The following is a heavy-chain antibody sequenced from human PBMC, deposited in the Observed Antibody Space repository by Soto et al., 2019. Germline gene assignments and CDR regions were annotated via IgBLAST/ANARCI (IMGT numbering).Heavy chain of an antibody. V-gene: IGHV2-5*02. D-gene: IGHD3-10*01. CDR2: IYWDDDE. CDR1: GFSLSTSGVG. J-gene: IGHJ4*02. CDR3: ARRRSGGSFDY. Sequence: QITLKESGPTLVKPTQTLTLTCTFSGFSLSTSGVGVGWIRQPPGKALECLGLIYWDDDERYNPSLRNRLAITKDTSKNQVVLTVTNMDPVDTATYYCARRRSGGSFDYWGQGTLVTVSS.